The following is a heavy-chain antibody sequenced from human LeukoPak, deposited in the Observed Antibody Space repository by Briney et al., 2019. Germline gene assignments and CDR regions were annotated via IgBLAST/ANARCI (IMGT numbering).Heavy chain of an antibody. CDR3: ARGYCSSTSCLLFDY. CDR2: ISSSSSYI. D-gene: IGHD2-2*01. V-gene: IGHV3-21*01. Sequence: PGGSLRLSCATSGFTFSNYAMNWVRQAPGKGLEWVSSISSSSSYIYYADSVKGRFTISRDNAKNSLYLQMNSLRAEDTAVYYCARGYCSSTSCLLFDYWGQGTLVTVSS. J-gene: IGHJ4*02. CDR1: GFTFSNYA.